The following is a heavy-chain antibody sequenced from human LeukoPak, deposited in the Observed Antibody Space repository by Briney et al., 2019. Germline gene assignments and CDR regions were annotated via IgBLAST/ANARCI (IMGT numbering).Heavy chain of an antibody. J-gene: IGHJ4*02. CDR2: IRSKAHRYAT. CDR3: TRRHYGDYVVDN. CDR1: GFTFNGSA. Sequence: PGGSLKLSCATSGFTFNGSALHWVRQASGQGLEWVGRIRSKAHRYATAYAASVKGRFTVSRDDSKIMAYLQMNSLKTEDTAIYYCTRRHYGDYVVDNWGQGTLVTVSS. D-gene: IGHD4-17*01. V-gene: IGHV3-73*01.